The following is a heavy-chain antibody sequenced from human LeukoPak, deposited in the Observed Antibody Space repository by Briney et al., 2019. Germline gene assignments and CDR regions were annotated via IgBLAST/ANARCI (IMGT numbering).Heavy chain of an antibody. J-gene: IGHJ6*03. D-gene: IGHD7-27*01. CDR1: GGTFSSYA. V-gene: IGHV1-69*05. Sequence: SVKVSCKSSGGTFSSYAISWVRQAGGQGRKWMGGIIPIFWTANYAQKFQGRVTITTDESTSTAYMELSSLRSEDTAVYYCARKQLGMRDKADYYYYMDVWGKGTTVTVSS. CDR3: ARKQLGMRDKADYYYYMDV. CDR2: IIPIFWTA.